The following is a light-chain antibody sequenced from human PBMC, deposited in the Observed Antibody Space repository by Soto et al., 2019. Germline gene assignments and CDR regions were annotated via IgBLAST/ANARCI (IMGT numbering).Light chain of an antibody. CDR2: WAS. CDR1: QSVLYSSNDKNY. CDR3: QQYYSTPPT. J-gene: IGKJ2*01. Sequence: DIVMTQSPDSLAVSLGERATINCKSSQSVLYSSNDKNYLGWYQQKSGQPPKLLIYWASTRESGVPDRFSGSGSGTDFTLTISSLQAEDVAVYYCQQYYSTPPTFGQGTKLEIK. V-gene: IGKV4-1*01.